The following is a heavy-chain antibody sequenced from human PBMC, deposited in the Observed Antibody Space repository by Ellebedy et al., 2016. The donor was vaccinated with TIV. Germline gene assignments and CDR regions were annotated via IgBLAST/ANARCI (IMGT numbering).Heavy chain of an antibody. CDR3: ARDRGEYSGYEFDY. CDR1: GGSISSGGYY. V-gene: IGHV3-11*06. CDR2: ISSSSSYT. D-gene: IGHD5-12*01. Sequence: LSLTCTVSGGSISSGGYYWSWVRQAPGKGLEWVSYISSSSSYTNYADSVKGRFTISRDNAKNSLYLQMNSLRAEDTAVYYCARDRGEYSGYEFDYWGQGTLVTVSS. J-gene: IGHJ4*02.